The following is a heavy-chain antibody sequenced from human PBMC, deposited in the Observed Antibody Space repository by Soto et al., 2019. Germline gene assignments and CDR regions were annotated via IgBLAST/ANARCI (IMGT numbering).Heavy chain of an antibody. CDR2: ISGSGGST. D-gene: IGHD3-9*01. CDR3: AKDLTLRYFDWYNAFDI. J-gene: IGHJ3*02. CDR1: GFTFSSCA. V-gene: IGHV3-23*01. Sequence: PGGSLILSCAASGFTFSSCAIRWVRQAPGEGLGWVSAISGSGGSTYYADSGKGRFTISRDNSKNTLYLQMNSLRAEDTAVYYCAKDLTLRYFDWYNAFDIWGQGTMVTVSS.